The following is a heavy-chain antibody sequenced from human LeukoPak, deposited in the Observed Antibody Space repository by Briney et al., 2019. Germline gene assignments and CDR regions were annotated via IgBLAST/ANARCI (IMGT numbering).Heavy chain of an antibody. J-gene: IGHJ2*01. CDR2: MYYSGSGST. CDR1: GDSISSYY. D-gene: IGHD2-15*01. V-gene: IGHV4-59*01. CDR3: ARGYCSGSSCPSGRWYFDL. Sequence: SETLSLTCTVSGDSISSYYWSWIRQPPGKGLEWIGYMYYSGSGSTNYNPSLRSRVTISVDTAKNQFSLKLSSVTAADTAVYYCARGYCSGSSCPSGRWYFDLWGRGTLVTVSS.